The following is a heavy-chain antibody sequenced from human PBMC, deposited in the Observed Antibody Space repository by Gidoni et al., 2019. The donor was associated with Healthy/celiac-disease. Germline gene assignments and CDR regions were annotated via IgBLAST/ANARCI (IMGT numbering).Heavy chain of an antibody. Sequence: QVQLQQWGAGLLKPSETLSVTGAVYGGAFSGYYWSWIRQPPGQGLEWIGEIHHSGSTNYNPSLKSRFTISVDTSKNQVSLKLSSVTAADTAVYYCAIYCSGGSCKRNYWGQGTLVTVSS. CDR3: AIYCSGGSCKRNY. CDR2: IHHSGST. CDR1: GGAFSGYY. J-gene: IGHJ4*02. V-gene: IGHV4-34*01. D-gene: IGHD2-15*01.